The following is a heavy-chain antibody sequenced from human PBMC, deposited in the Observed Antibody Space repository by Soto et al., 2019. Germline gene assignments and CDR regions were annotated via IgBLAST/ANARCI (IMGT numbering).Heavy chain of an antibody. Sequence: QVQLVQSGAEVKKPGSSVKVSYKASGGTFSSYAISWVRQAPGQGLEWMGGIIPIFGTANYAQKFQGRVTITADESTSTAYMELSSLRSEDTAVYYCARDPLYGDSAHNWFDPWGQGTLVTVSS. CDR1: GGTFSSYA. CDR2: IIPIFGTA. J-gene: IGHJ5*02. CDR3: ARDPLYGDSAHNWFDP. V-gene: IGHV1-69*01. D-gene: IGHD4-17*01.